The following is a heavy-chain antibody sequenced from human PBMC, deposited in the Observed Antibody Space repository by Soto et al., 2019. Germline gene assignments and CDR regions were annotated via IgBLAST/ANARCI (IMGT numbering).Heavy chain of an antibody. V-gene: IGHV3-7*01. CDR2: IKQDGSEK. CDR3: ARSHKGAFDI. Sequence: EVQLVESGGGLVQPGGSLRLSCAASGLTFSSYWMSWVRQAPGKGLEWVANIKQDGSEKYYVDSVKGRFTISRDNAKNSLYLQMNSLRAEDTAVYYCARSHKGAFDIWGQGTMVTVSS. J-gene: IGHJ3*02. CDR1: GLTFSSYW.